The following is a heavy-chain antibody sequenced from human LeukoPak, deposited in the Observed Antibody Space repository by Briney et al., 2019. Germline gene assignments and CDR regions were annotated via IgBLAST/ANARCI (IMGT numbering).Heavy chain of an antibody. Sequence: PGGSLRLSCAASGFTFSDYYMSWIRQAPETGLEWLSYTSPSGGTIYYTDSVKGRFTMSRDNSKNTLYLQMNSLRAEDTAVYYCAKGRGYYYYYMDVWGKGTTVTVSS. J-gene: IGHJ6*03. CDR3: AKGRGYYYYYMDV. CDR2: TSPSGGTI. CDR1: GFTFSDYY. V-gene: IGHV3-11*04.